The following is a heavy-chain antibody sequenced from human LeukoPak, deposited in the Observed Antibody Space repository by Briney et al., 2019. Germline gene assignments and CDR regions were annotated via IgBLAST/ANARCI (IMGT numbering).Heavy chain of an antibody. Sequence: SETLSLTCAVYGGSFSGYYWSWIRQPPGKGLEWIGEINHSGSTNYNPSLKSRVTISVDTSKNQFSLKLSSVTAADTAVYYCAREAVGGYDRFDPWGQGTLVTVSS. CDR1: GGSFSGYY. D-gene: IGHD5-12*01. CDR3: AREAVGGYDRFDP. CDR2: INHSGST. J-gene: IGHJ5*02. V-gene: IGHV4-34*01.